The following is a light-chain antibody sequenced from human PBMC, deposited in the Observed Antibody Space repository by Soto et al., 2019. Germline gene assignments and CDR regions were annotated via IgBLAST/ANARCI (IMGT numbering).Light chain of an antibody. CDR3: QQSYNFPRT. Sequence: DIQMTQSPSSLSASVGDRVTITCRASQNIDTYLNWYLQKPGQAPKLLIYSAYSLQSGVSPRFSGDGSGTDFTLTISNLQPEDFATYYCQQSYNFPRTFGQGTTV. J-gene: IGKJ1*01. V-gene: IGKV1-39*01. CDR2: SAY. CDR1: QNIDTY.